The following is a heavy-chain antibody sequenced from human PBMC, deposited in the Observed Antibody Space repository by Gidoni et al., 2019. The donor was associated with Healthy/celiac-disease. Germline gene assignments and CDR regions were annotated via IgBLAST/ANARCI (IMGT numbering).Heavy chain of an antibody. V-gene: IGHV1-46*03. D-gene: IGHD5-18*01. CDR2: INPSGGST. CDR3: ARNLEEGTDTPMFSHTLDY. J-gene: IGHJ4*02. CDR1: GYTFTSYY. Sequence: QVQLVQSGAEVKKPGASVKVSCKASGYTFTSYYMHWVRQAPGQGLEWMGIINPSGGSTSNAQKFQGRVTMTRDTSTSTVYMELSSLRSEDTAVYYCARNLEEGTDTPMFSHTLDYWGQGTLVTVSS.